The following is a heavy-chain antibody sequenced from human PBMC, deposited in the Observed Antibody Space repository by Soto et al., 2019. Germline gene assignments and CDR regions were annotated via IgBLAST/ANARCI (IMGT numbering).Heavy chain of an antibody. CDR2: IYYSGST. Sequence: SETLSLTFTVSGGSISISSYYWGWIRQPPGKGLEWIGSIYYSGSTYYNPSLKSRVTISVDTSKNQFSLKLSSVTAADTAVYYCAIHLGYSSSPYYYYGMDVWGQGTAVTVSS. V-gene: IGHV4-39*01. CDR3: AIHLGYSSSPYYYYGMDV. D-gene: IGHD6-6*01. CDR1: GGSISISSYY. J-gene: IGHJ6*02.